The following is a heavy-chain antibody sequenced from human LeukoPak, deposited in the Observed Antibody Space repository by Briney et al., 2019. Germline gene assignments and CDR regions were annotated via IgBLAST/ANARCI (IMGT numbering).Heavy chain of an antibody. CDR2: IKQDGSEK. J-gene: IGHJ6*03. CDR3: ARYGAGPYYYYMDV. V-gene: IGHV3-7*01. D-gene: IGHD6-19*01. CDR1: GFTFSSYA. Sequence: PGGSLRLSCAASGFTFSSYAMSWVRQAPGKGLEWVANIKQDGSEKYYVDSVKGRFTISRDNAKNSLYLQMNSLRAEDTAVYYCARYGAGPYYYYMDVWGKGTTVTISS.